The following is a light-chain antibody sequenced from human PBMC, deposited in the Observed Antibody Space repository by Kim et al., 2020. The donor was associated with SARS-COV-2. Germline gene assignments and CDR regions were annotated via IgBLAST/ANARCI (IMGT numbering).Light chain of an antibody. CDR1: QSVGSW. CDR3: QQSYSFPRT. CDR2: RAS. V-gene: IGKV1-39*01. J-gene: IGKJ1*01. Sequence: SALGDRVTITCLESQSVGSWLNWYQQKPGKAPHLLIFRASILQSGVPPRFSGSASGTDFTLTINSLQPEDFATYYCQQSYSFPRTFGQGTKVEIK.